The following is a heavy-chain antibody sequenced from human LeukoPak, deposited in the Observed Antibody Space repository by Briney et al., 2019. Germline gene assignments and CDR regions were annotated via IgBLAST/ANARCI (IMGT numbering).Heavy chain of an antibody. D-gene: IGHD5-12*01. CDR2: IYSSGST. J-gene: IGHJ6*02. CDR3: AGIVATIFCGMDV. Sequence: SETLSLTCTVSGGSISSYYWNWIRQPAGKGLEWIGRIYSSGSTNYNPSLKSRVTMSVDTSKNQFSLKLSSVTAADTAVYYCAGIVATIFCGMDVWGQGTTVTVSS. V-gene: IGHV4-4*07. CDR1: GGSISSYY.